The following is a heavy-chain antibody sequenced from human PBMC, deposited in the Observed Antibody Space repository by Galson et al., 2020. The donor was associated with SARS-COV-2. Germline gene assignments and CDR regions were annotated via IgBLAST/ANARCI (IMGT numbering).Heavy chain of an antibody. V-gene: IGHV1-46*01. CDR1: GYTFTTYY. J-gene: IGHJ4*02. Sequence: GESLKISCKASGYTFTTYYMHWVRQAPGQGLEWMGIINCNSGSTTYAQKFQGRVSMARDTSTSTVYMDLSSLRSEDTAIYYCARGAPDYDILTGYPDYWGQGTLVTVSS. CDR3: ARGAPDYDILTGYPDY. CDR2: INCNSGST. D-gene: IGHD3-9*01.